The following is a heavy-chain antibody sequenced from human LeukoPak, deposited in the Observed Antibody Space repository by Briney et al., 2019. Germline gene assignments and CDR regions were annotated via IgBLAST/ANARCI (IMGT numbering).Heavy chain of an antibody. D-gene: IGHD3-22*01. CDR2: ITSSSSYT. CDR3: AKDGHYDSSGYYGVFDY. CDR1: GFTFSDYY. Sequence: GGSLRLSCAAPGFTFSDYYMSWIRQALGKGLGWVSYITSSSSYTNYADSVKGRFTISRDNSKNTLYLQMNSLRAEDTAVYYCAKDGHYDSSGYYGVFDYWGQGTLVTVSS. J-gene: IGHJ4*02. V-gene: IGHV3-11*06.